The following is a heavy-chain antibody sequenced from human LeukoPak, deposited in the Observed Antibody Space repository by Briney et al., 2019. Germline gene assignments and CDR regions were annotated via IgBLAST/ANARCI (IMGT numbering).Heavy chain of an antibody. V-gene: IGHV1-46*01. CDR2: INPSGGST. Sequence: GASVKVSCKASGYTFTSYYMHWVRQAPGQGLEWMGIINPSGGSTSYAQKFQGRVTMTRDMSTSTVYMELSSLRSEDTAMYYCARADTAPYYFDYWGQGTLVTVSS. CDR1: GYTFTSYY. D-gene: IGHD5-18*01. J-gene: IGHJ4*02. CDR3: ARADTAPYYFDY.